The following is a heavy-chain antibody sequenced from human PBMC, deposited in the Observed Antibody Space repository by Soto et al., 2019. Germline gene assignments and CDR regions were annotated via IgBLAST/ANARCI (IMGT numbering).Heavy chain of an antibody. CDR2: ISSSSSYT. CDR1: GFTFSDYY. J-gene: IGHJ6*02. D-gene: IGHD3-10*01. V-gene: IGHV3-11*06. Sequence: GGSLRLSCAASGFTFSDYYMSWIRQAPGKGLEWVSYISSSSSYTNYADSVKGRFTISRDNAKNSLYLQMNSLRAEDTAVYYCARDLTMVRGVAYYYGMDVWGQGTTVTVSS. CDR3: ARDLTMVRGVAYYYGMDV.